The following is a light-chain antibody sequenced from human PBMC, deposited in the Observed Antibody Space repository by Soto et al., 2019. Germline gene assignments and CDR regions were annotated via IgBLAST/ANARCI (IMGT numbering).Light chain of an antibody. J-gene: IGKJ4*01. CDR2: GAS. Sequence: EIVMTQSPATLSVSPGERATLSCRASQFVSSNLAWYQQKPGQAPRLLIYGASTRATGVPDRFSGSGSGTEFTLTIDSLQSEDLAVYSCHQYSNWPTLGGGTKVEIK. CDR3: HQYSNWPT. V-gene: IGKV3-15*01. CDR1: QFVSSN.